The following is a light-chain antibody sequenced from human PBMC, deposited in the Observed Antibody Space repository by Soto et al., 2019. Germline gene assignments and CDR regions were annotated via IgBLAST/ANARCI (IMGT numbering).Light chain of an antibody. CDR2: RAS. CDR1: HYVYSN. CDR3: QQYYNLWT. Sequence: EIVMTQSPATLSVSPGERATLSCTASHYVYSNVAWFQQRPGQAPRLLIYRASTRATGTPARFSGSGSGTEFILTITSLQSEDFALYYCQQYYNLWTFGRGTEVEIK. J-gene: IGKJ1*01. V-gene: IGKV3-15*01.